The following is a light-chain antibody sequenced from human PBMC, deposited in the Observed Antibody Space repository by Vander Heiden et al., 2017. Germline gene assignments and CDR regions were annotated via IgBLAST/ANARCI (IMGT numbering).Light chain of an antibody. V-gene: IGLV1-40*01. J-gene: IGLJ3*02. CDR1: SSNIGAGYD. CDR3: QSFDSSLSAWV. Sequence: QSVLTQPPSVSGAPGQRVTISCTGSSSNIGAGYDLHWYQLLPGTAPKLLIYRDNNRPSGVPDRFSGSKSGTSASLAITGLKAEDEADYYCQSFDSSLSAWVFGGGTKVTVL. CDR2: RDN.